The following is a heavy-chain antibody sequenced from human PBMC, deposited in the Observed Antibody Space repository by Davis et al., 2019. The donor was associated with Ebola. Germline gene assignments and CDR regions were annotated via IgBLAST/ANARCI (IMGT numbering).Heavy chain of an antibody. J-gene: IGHJ4*02. D-gene: IGHD3-22*01. CDR3: TVTTTDDY. CDR2: IRSKANSYAT. CDR1: GFTFSGSA. V-gene: IGHV3-73*01. Sequence: GESLKISCAASGFTFSGSAMHWVRQASGKGLEWVGRIRSKANSYATAYAASVKGRFTISSDDSKNTAYLQMNSLKTEDTAVYYCTVTTTDDYWGQGTLVTVSS.